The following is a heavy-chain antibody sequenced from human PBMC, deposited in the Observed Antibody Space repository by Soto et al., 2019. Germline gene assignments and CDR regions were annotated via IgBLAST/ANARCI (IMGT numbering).Heavy chain of an antibody. CDR3: ARDGSGSGSLWRFWCDP. J-gene: IGHJ5*02. CDR1: GVSISSGGYS. V-gene: IGHV4-30-2*01. D-gene: IGHD3-10*01. Sequence: QLQLQESGSGLVKPSQTLSLTCAVSGVSISSGGYSWSWIRQPPGKGLEWIGYIYHSGSTYYNPSLKSRVTISVDRSKYQFSLKLSSVTGADTAVYSCARDGSGSGSLWRFWCDPWGQGTLVTVSS. CDR2: IYHSGST.